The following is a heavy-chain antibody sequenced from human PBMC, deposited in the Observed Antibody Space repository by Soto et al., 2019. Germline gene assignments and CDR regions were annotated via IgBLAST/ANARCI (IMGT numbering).Heavy chain of an antibody. J-gene: IGHJ4*01. V-gene: IGHV3-30*04. D-gene: IGHD1-26*01. CDR3: ARGSKGALDD. CDR2: LPADGRNT. Sequence: GGSLRPSCEASGFPLGAYIVHWVRQSPGRWLEWLASLPADGRNTYYGDSVRGRPNISRDTSKNTVYLKMDSLRFDDSSVYYCARGSKGALDDWGQGTMVTVSS. CDR1: GFPLGAYI.